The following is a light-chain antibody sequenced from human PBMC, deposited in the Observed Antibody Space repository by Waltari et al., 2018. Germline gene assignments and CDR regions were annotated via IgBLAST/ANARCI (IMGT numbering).Light chain of an antibody. CDR2: EVF. J-gene: IGLJ1*01. Sequence: QSALTQPASVSGTPGQSITTSCSGTTSDVGSYDLVSWYQQHPGEAPKLLICEVFKRPPDTSSRFSGAKSGSTASLTISGLQPEDEADYYCCSYAGRGTYVFGSGTKVTVL. V-gene: IGLV2-23*02. CDR3: CSYAGRGTYV. CDR1: TSDVGSYDL.